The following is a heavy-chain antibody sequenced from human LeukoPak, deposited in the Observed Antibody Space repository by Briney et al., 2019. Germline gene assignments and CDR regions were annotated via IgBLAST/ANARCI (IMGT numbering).Heavy chain of an antibody. D-gene: IGHD2-2*01. CDR2: ISAYNGNT. CDR1: GYTFSSYG. Sequence: ASVNVSCKASGYTFSSYGVSWVRQAPGQGLEWMGWISAYNGNTKYAQKLQGRVTMTTDTSTSTTYMELRSLRSDDTAVYYCARGRGYCSSTSCRRGIFDYWGQGTLVTVSS. J-gene: IGHJ4*02. CDR3: ARGRGYCSSTSCRRGIFDY. V-gene: IGHV1-18*01.